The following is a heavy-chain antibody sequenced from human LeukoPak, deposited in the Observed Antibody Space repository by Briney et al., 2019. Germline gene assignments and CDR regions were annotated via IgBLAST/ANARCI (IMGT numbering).Heavy chain of an antibody. CDR1: GGSISNYC. CDR2: IYHSGST. Sequence: SETLSLTCTVSGGSISNYCWSWIRQPPGKGPEWIGYIYHSGSTNYNPSLRSRVTISVDTSRNHFSLKLRSVTAADTAVYYCARGYSSSWRRGFDYWGQGTLVTVSS. J-gene: IGHJ4*02. CDR3: ARGYSSSWRRGFDY. V-gene: IGHV4-59*01. D-gene: IGHD6-13*01.